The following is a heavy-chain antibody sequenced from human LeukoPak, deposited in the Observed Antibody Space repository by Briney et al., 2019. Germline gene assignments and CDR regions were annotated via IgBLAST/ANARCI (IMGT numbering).Heavy chain of an antibody. Sequence: SETLSLTCTVSGGSISSYYWSWIRQPPEKGLEWIGYVHYSGNTNYNSSLRSRVTMSLDTSKNQISLRLTSVTAADTAVYYCARGGWSLDYWGQGTLVTVSS. V-gene: IGHV4-59*12. D-gene: IGHD6-19*01. J-gene: IGHJ4*02. CDR1: GGSISSYY. CDR3: ARGGWSLDY. CDR2: VHYSGNT.